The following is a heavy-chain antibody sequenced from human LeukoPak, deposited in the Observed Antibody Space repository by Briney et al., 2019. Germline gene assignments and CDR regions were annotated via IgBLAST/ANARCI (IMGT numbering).Heavy chain of an antibody. CDR3: TKEGVEGY. J-gene: IGHJ4*02. CDR2: INPNSGGT. CDR1: GYTFTGYN. Sequence: ASVKVPCKASGYTFTGYNMHWVRQAPGQGLGWMGWINPNSGGTNYAQKFQGKVTMTRDTSINTAYMELGRLTSDDTAVYYCTKEGVEGYWGQGTLVTVSS. V-gene: IGHV1-2*02.